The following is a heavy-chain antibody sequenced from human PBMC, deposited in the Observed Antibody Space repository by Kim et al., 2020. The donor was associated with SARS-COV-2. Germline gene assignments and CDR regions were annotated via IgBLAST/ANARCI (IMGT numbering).Heavy chain of an antibody. D-gene: IGHD3-3*01. J-gene: IGHJ4*02. CDR3: ARDRHDFWEFDY. Sequence: NCAQKFPGRVTITADESTSTAYMELSSLRSEDTAVYYCARDRHDFWEFDYWGQGTLVTVSS. V-gene: IGHV1-69*01.